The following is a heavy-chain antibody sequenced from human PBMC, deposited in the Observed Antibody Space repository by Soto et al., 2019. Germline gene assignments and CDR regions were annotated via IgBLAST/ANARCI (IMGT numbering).Heavy chain of an antibody. CDR2: IHHSGAT. CDR3: ATQGFYRMGV. V-gene: IGHV4-4*02. J-gene: IGHJ6*02. CDR1: GDSITGDNW. Sequence: QVQLQESGPGLVQPSGTLSLTCAVSGDSITGDNWWSWVRQPPGKGLEWIGGIHHSGATNYNPSLKSRVTISVDKSKTQFSLKLNSVTAADTAMFYCATQGFYRMGVWGRGTTVTVSS.